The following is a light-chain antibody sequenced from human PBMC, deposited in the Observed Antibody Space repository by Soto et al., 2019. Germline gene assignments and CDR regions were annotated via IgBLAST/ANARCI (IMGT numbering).Light chain of an antibody. Sequence: QSVLTQPPSASASLGASVTLTCTLSSGYSNYKVDWYQQRPGKGPRFVMRVGTGGIVGSKGDGIPDRFSVLGSGLNRYLTINNIQEEDESDYHCGADHGSGSNFVYVFGTGIKLTVL. V-gene: IGLV9-49*01. CDR2: VGTGGIVG. CDR3: GADHGSGSNFVYV. CDR1: SGYSNYK. J-gene: IGLJ1*01.